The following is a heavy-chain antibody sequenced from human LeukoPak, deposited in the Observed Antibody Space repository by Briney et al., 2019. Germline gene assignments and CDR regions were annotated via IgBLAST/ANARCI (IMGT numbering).Heavy chain of an antibody. Sequence: GGSLRLSCAASGFIFDDFGMSWVRQAPGKGLDWVSVISGSAHKIRYADSVKGRFTISRDNSENIVYLQMNNLRVEDTAVYYCAGRRTGYSSGYGHWGQGTLVTVSS. CDR2: ISGSAHKI. V-gene: IGHV3-23*01. CDR3: AGRRTGYSSGYGH. D-gene: IGHD5-18*01. CDR1: GFIFDDFG. J-gene: IGHJ4*02.